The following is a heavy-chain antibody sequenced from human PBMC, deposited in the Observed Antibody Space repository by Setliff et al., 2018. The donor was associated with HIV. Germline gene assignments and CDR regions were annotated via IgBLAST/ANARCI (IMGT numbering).Heavy chain of an antibody. D-gene: IGHD2-2*01. V-gene: IGHV1-69*13. J-gene: IGHJ5*02. CDR3: ARGRRVVPAAESNWFDP. CDR2: IIPVFGTL. Sequence: SVKVSCKASGGTFSSFAISWVRQAPGQGLEWMGEIIPVFGTLNYAQKFQGRVTITVDELTGTAYMDLTNLRPEDTAVYYCARGRRVVPAAESNWFDPWGQGTLVTVS. CDR1: GGTFSSFA.